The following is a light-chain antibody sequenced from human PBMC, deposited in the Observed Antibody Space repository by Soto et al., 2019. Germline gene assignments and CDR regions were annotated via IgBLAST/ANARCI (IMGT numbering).Light chain of an antibody. Sequence: DIQMTQSPSSLSASVGDRVTITCRASQIISTYLNWYQQRAGLAPRLLIYAASSLQSGVPPRFSGSGSGTDFTLTISSLQPEDFATYFCQQTYSAPPTFGQWTKVDIK. V-gene: IGKV1-39*01. J-gene: IGKJ1*01. CDR1: QIISTY. CDR3: QQTYSAPPT. CDR2: AAS.